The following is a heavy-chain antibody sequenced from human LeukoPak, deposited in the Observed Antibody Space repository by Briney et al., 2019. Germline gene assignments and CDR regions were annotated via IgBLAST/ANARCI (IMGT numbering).Heavy chain of an antibody. V-gene: IGHV6-1*01. D-gene: IGHD3-9*01. Sequence: SQTLSLTCAISGDSVSSNSAAWNWIRQSPSRGLEWLGRTYYRSKWYNDYAVSVKSRITINPDTSKNQFSLQLNSVTPEDTAVYYCARGSLLRYFDWLGPEYFQYWGQGTLVTVSS. CDR1: GDSVSSNSAA. CDR2: TYYRSKWYN. CDR3: ARGSLLRYFDWLGPEYFQY. J-gene: IGHJ1*01.